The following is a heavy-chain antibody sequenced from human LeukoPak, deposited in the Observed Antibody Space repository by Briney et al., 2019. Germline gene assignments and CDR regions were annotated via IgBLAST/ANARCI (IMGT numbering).Heavy chain of an antibody. D-gene: IGHD3-22*01. CDR1: GFTFDDYG. Sequence: GGSLRLSCAASGFTFDDYGMSWVRQAPGKGLEWVSGINWNGGSTGYADSVKGRFTISRDNAKNSLYLQMNSLRAEDTAVYYCAKDLEDYYDDDAFDIWGQGTMVTVSS. V-gene: IGHV3-20*04. CDR2: INWNGGST. CDR3: AKDLEDYYDDDAFDI. J-gene: IGHJ3*02.